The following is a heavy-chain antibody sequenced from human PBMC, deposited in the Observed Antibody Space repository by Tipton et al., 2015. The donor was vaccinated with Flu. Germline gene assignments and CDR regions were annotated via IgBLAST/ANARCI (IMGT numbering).Heavy chain of an antibody. CDR1: GYSISSGYY. Sequence: TLSLTCGVSGYSISSGYYWGWIRQPPGKGLEWIGYIYYSGSTNYNPSLKSRVTMSVDTSKNQFSLKLTSMTAADTAVYYCASSSGGVDYYFDYWGQGTLVTVSS. CDR3: ASSSGGVDYYFDY. V-gene: IGHV4-61*01. J-gene: IGHJ4*02. CDR2: IYYSGST. D-gene: IGHD3-10*01.